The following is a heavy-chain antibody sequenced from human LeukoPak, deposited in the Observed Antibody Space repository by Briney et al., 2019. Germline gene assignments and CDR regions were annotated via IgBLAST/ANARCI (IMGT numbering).Heavy chain of an antibody. CDR3: ARALHDSSGYYFDY. CDR1: GFTFSSYG. CDR2: IHHDGSNK. D-gene: IGHD3-22*01. J-gene: IGHJ4*02. V-gene: IGHV3-30*02. Sequence: GGSLRLSCAASGFTFSSYGMHWVRQAPGKGLDWVAFIHHDGSNKYYADSVRGRFTISRDNSKNTLYLQMNSLRAEDTAVYYCARALHDSSGYYFDYWGQGTLVTVSS.